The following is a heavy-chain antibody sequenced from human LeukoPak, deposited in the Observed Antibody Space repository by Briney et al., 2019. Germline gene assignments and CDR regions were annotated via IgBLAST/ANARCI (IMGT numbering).Heavy chain of an antibody. CDR1: GGSISSSSYY. V-gene: IGHV4-39*01. CDR2: IYYSGST. D-gene: IGHD2-21*01. CDR3: ARHIAYFGGFDY. J-gene: IGHJ4*02. Sequence: SETLSLTCTVSGGSISSSSYYWGWIRQPPGKGLEWIGSIYYSGSTYYNPSLKSRVTISVDTSKNQFSLKLSSVTAADTAVYYCARHIAYFGGFDYWGQGTLVTVSS.